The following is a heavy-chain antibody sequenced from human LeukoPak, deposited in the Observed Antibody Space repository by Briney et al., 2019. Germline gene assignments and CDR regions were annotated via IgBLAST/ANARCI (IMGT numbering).Heavy chain of an antibody. Sequence: PSGTLSLTCAVSGGSISGNNWWSWVRQPPGKGLEWIGQIYDSGSTDYNPSLKSRVTILVDKPKNQFSLKLSSVTAADTAVYYCARREASFYGYLFDNWGQGTLVTVSS. D-gene: IGHD2/OR15-2a*01. CDR3: ARREASFYGYLFDN. V-gene: IGHV4-4*02. CDR1: GGSISGNNW. J-gene: IGHJ4*02. CDR2: IYDSGST.